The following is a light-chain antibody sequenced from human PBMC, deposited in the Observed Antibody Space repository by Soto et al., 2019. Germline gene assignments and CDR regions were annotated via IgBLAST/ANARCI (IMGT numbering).Light chain of an antibody. Sequence: EIVMTQSPATLSVSPGERATLSCRASQSVSSNLAWYQQKPGQTPRLLIYGASTRATGIPGRFSGSGSGTEFTLTISSRQSEDYAVYYWHQYNTWPPWTFGQGTKVEIK. V-gene: IGKV3-15*01. J-gene: IGKJ1*01. CDR3: HQYNTWPPWT. CDR1: QSVSSN. CDR2: GAS.